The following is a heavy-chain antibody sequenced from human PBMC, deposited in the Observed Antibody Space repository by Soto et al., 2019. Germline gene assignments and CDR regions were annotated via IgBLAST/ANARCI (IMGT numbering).Heavy chain of an antibody. J-gene: IGHJ5*02. Sequence: SETLSLTCTVSGGSVSSGSYYWSWIRQPPGKGLEWIGYIYYSGSTNYNPSLKSRVTISVDTSKNQFSLKLSSVTAADTAVYYCARRTGIVGATTGNWFDPRGQGTLVTVSS. CDR2: IYYSGST. D-gene: IGHD1-26*01. V-gene: IGHV4-61*01. CDR3: ARRTGIVGATTGNWFDP. CDR1: GGSVSSGSYY.